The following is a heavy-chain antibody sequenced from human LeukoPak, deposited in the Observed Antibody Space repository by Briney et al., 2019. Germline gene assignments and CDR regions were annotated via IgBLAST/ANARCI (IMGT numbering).Heavy chain of an antibody. V-gene: IGHV4-59*08. J-gene: IGHJ3*02. CDR3: ARHLPRWSGYPNDAFDI. Sequence: PETLSLTCTVSGGSISSYYWSWIRQPPGKGLEWIGYIYYSGSTNYNPSLKSRVTISVDTSKNQFSLKLSSVTAADTAVYYCARHLPRWSGYPNDAFDIWGQGTMVTVSS. CDR1: GGSISSYY. D-gene: IGHD3-3*01. CDR2: IYYSGST.